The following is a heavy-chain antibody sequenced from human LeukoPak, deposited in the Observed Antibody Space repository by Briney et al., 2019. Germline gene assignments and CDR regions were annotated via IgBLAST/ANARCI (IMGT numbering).Heavy chain of an antibody. D-gene: IGHD2-15*01. Sequence: KPGGSLRLSCAASGFTFSSYSMNWVRQAPGKGLEWVSSISSSSSYIYYADSVKGRFTISRDNSKDTLYLQMDSLRAEDTAVYYCAKGSGSSCYSPCDYWGQGILVTVSS. V-gene: IGHV3-21*04. CDR2: ISSSSSYI. CDR3: AKGSGSSCYSPCDY. J-gene: IGHJ4*02. CDR1: GFTFSSYS.